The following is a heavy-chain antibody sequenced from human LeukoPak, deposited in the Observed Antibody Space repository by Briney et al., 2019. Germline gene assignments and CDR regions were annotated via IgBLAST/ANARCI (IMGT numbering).Heavy chain of an antibody. J-gene: IGHJ4*02. CDR3: AKGRYPIFDY. CDR2: IRYDGSNK. Sequence: PGGSLGLSCAASGFTFSSYGMHWVRQAPGKGLEWVAFIRYDGSNKYYADSVKGRFTISRDNSKNTLYLQMNSLRAEDTAVYYCAKGRYPIFDYWGQGTLVTVSS. CDR1: GFTFSSYG. D-gene: IGHD2-15*01. V-gene: IGHV3-30*02.